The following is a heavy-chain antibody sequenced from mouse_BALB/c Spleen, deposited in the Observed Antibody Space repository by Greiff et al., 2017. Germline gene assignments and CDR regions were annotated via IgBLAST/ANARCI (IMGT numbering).Heavy chain of an antibody. V-gene: IGHV5-6-5*01. D-gene: IGHD2-2*01. J-gene: IGHJ4*01. CDR2: ISSGGST. Sequence: DVQLVESGGGLVKPGGSLKLSCAASGFTFSSYAMSWVRQTPEKRLEWVASISSGGSTYYPDSVKGRFTISRDNARNILYLQMSSLRSEDTAMYYCARYGYDGYYYAMDYWGQGTSVTVSS. CDR1: GFTFSSYA. CDR3: ARYGYDGYYYAMDY.